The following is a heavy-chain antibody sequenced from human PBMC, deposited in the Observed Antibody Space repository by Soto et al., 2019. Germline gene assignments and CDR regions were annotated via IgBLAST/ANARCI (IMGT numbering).Heavy chain of an antibody. V-gene: IGHV1-2*02. D-gene: IGHD2-2*01. CDR3: TRDSSFRMNRDYVMGV. J-gene: IGHJ6*01. CDR1: GYTITGYY. Sequence: VASVKLPCKASGYTITGYYMPWVRQAPGQGLEWMGWINPKSGGTNYAQKFQGRVTMTRDTSISTDYMELSRLRSGDTAVYYCTRDSSFRMNRDYVMGVWAHGTSVTGS. CDR2: INPKSGGT.